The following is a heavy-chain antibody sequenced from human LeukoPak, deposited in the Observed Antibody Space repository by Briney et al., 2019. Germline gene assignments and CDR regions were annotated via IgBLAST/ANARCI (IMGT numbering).Heavy chain of an antibody. Sequence: ASVNVSCKASVGTFSSYAISWVRQAPGQGLEWRGGIIPIFGTANYAQKFQGRVTITADKSTSTAYMELSSLRSEDTAVYYCAREVADYDYVWGSYRHNWFDPWGQGTLVTVSS. V-gene: IGHV1-69*06. CDR2: IIPIFGTA. CDR3: AREVADYDYVWGSYRHNWFDP. D-gene: IGHD3-16*02. J-gene: IGHJ5*02. CDR1: VGTFSSYA.